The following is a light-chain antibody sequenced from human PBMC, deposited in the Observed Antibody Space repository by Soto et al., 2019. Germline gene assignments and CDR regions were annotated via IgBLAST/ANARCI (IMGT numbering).Light chain of an antibody. Sequence: EIVMTQSPATLSVSPGERATLSCRASQSVSSKLAWYQQKPGQAPRLLIYGASTRAAGIPARFSGSGSGTEFTLTISSLQSEDFAIYYCQQYNNWPPITFGQGTRLEIK. CDR3: QQYNNWPPIT. CDR1: QSVSSK. V-gene: IGKV3-15*01. CDR2: GAS. J-gene: IGKJ5*01.